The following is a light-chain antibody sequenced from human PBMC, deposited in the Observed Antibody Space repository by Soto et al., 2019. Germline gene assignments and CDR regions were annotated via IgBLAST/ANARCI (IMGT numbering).Light chain of an antibody. Sequence: QSVLTQPPSASGTPGQRVTISCSGSGSSIGTNTVNWYRQLPGTAPKLLIYGNNQRPSGVPDRFSGSKSGTSASLAISGLQSEDEAEYYCAAWDGSLNNVLFGGGTKVHRP. V-gene: IGLV1-44*01. J-gene: IGLJ2*01. CDR1: GSSIGTNT. CDR3: AAWDGSLNNVL. CDR2: GNN.